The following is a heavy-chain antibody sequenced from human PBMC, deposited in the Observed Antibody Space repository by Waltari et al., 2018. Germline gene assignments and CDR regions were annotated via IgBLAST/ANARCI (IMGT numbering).Heavy chain of an antibody. D-gene: IGHD2-21*01. CDR2: VNSAGTGS. Sequence: EVQLVESGGGLVQPGGSLRLSCAASGFTLSDYWMHWVRQVPGKGLLWVSHVNSAGTGSSYADSVKGRFTISRDNARNILYLQMNSLTVEDTAVYYCARDTPGDGIDYWGQGTLVTVSP. J-gene: IGHJ4*02. CDR3: ARDTPGDGIDY. V-gene: IGHV3-74*01. CDR1: GFTLSDYW.